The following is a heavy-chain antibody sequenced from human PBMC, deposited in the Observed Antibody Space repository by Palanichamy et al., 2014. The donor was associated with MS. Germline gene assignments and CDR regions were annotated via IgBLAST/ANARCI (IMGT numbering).Heavy chain of an antibody. CDR1: GFTFDDYV. Sequence: EVQAGGGLGEGLVQPGRSLRLSCAASGFTFDDYVMYWVRQAPGKGLEWVSSISWNSGSIGYADSVKGRFTISRDNAKNSLYLQMKSLRAEDTALYYCARGRGDAFDIWGQGTMVTVSS. J-gene: IGHJ3*02. CDR2: ISWNSGSI. V-gene: IGHV3-9*01. CDR3: ARGRGDAFDI. D-gene: IGHD5-12*01.